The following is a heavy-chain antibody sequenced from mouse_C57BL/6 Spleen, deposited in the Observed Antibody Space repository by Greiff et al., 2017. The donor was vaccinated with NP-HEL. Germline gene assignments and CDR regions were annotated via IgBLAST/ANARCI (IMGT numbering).Heavy chain of an antibody. Sequence: QVQLQQSGAELVRPGSSVKLSCKASGYTFTSYWMHWVKQRPIQGLEWIGNIDPSDSETHYNQKFKDKATLTVDKSSSTAYMQLSSLTSEDSAVYYCARTDVPYAMDYWGQGTSVTVSS. J-gene: IGHJ4*01. CDR1: GYTFTSYW. CDR2: IDPSDSET. CDR3: ARTDVPYAMDY. V-gene: IGHV1-52*01.